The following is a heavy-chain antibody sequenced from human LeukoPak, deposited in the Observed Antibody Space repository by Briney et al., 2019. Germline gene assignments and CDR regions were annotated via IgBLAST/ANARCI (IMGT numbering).Heavy chain of an antibody. CDR2: IKSNPDGGTT. CDR1: GFTFSNAW. D-gene: IGHD3-10*01. J-gene: IGHJ4*02. CDR3: TTDLGITMIRGVFVY. Sequence: GGSLRLSCAASGFTFSNAWMTWVRQAPGKGLEWVSRIKSNPDGGTTDYAAPAKGRFIISRDDSKNTLYLQMNSLQTEDTAVYYCTTDLGITMIRGVFVYWGQGTLVTVSS. V-gene: IGHV3-15*01.